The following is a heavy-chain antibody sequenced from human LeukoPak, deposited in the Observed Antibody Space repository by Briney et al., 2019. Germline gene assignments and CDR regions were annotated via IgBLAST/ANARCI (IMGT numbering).Heavy chain of an antibody. J-gene: IGHJ4*02. Sequence: GGSLRLSCAGSGFTFSHYSMNWVRQASGKGLEWVASFGSDLSFRSVADSLKGRFTISRDNAENSLYLHMNGLRAEDTAIYCCARDRLGDGYIREFDSWGQGTLVIVSS. CDR2: FGSDLSFR. D-gene: IGHD5-24*01. V-gene: IGHV3-21*01. CDR1: GFTFSHYS. CDR3: ARDRLGDGYIREFDS.